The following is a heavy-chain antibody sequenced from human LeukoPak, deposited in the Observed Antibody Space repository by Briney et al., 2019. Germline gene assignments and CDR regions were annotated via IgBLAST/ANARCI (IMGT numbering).Heavy chain of an antibody. J-gene: IGHJ4*02. D-gene: IGHD1-26*01. Sequence: GGSLRLSCAASGFTVSSNYMSWIRQAPGKGLEWVSIIYNGGSTYYADSVKGRFTISRDNSKNTLYLQMNSLRAEDTAVYCCARVWELYYFDYWGQGTLVTVSS. V-gene: IGHV3-53*01. CDR1: GFTVSSNY. CDR3: ARVWELYYFDY. CDR2: IYNGGST.